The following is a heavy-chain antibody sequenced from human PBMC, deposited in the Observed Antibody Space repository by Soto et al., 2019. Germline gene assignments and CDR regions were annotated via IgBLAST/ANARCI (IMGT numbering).Heavy chain of an antibody. Sequence: ASVKGSCNASGYTCTSYGISWVLQAPGQGLEWMGWISAYNGNTNYAQKLQGRVTMTTDTSTSTAYMELRSLRSDDTAVYYCARGYYGDPFHQGYMDVWGKGTTVTVSS. J-gene: IGHJ6*03. D-gene: IGHD4-17*01. CDR1: GYTCTSYG. CDR2: ISAYNGNT. CDR3: ARGYYGDPFHQGYMDV. V-gene: IGHV1-18*01.